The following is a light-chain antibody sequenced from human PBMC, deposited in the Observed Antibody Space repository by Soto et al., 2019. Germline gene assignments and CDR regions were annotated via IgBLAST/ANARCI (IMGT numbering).Light chain of an antibody. J-gene: IGKJ3*01. V-gene: IGKV3-15*01. Sequence: EIVMTQSPATLSVSPGERATLSCRASQSVSSNLAWYQQKPGQAPRLLIYGASTRATGIPARFSGSGSGTEFTLTISSLQSEDFAVYYCQQYNNLTYFGPGTKVDIK. CDR2: GAS. CDR3: QQYNNLTY. CDR1: QSVSSN.